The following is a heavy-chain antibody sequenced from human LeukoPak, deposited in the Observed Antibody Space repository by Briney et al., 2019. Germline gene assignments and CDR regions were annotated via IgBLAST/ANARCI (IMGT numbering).Heavy chain of an antibody. Sequence: KPSETLSLTCTVSGGSISSYYWSWIRQPPGKGLEWIGYIYYSGSTNYNPSLKSRVTISVDTSKNQFSLKLSSVTAADTVVYYCARALDYGDYGKDDAFDIWGQGTMVTVSS. CDR1: GGSISSYY. D-gene: IGHD4-17*01. J-gene: IGHJ3*02. V-gene: IGHV4-59*01. CDR3: ARALDYGDYGKDDAFDI. CDR2: IYYSGST.